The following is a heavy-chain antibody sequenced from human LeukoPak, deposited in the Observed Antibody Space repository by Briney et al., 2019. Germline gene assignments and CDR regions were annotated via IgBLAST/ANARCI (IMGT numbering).Heavy chain of an antibody. Sequence: GRSPRLSCAASGFTFDDYAMHWVRQAPGKGLEWVSGISWSSGSIGYADSVKGRFTISRDNAKNSLYLQMNSLRAEDTALYCGAKDISWSYRGFDYWGQGTLVTVSS. CDR3: AKDISWSYRGFDY. D-gene: IGHD1-26*01. J-gene: IGHJ4*02. V-gene: IGHV3-9*01. CDR2: ISWSSGSI. CDR1: GFTFDDYA.